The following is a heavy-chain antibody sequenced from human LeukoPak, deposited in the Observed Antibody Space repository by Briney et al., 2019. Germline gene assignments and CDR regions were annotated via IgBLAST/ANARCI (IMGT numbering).Heavy chain of an antibody. CDR3: ATADSSGWKGYFDY. J-gene: IGHJ4*02. CDR2: IIPIFGTA. CDR1: GGTFSSYA. Sequence: SVKVSCKASGGTFSSYAISWVRQAPGQGLEWMGRIIPIFGTANYAQKFQGRVTITTDESTSTAYMELSSLRSEDTAVYYCATADSSGWKGYFDYWGQGTLVTVSS. V-gene: IGHV1-69*05. D-gene: IGHD6-19*01.